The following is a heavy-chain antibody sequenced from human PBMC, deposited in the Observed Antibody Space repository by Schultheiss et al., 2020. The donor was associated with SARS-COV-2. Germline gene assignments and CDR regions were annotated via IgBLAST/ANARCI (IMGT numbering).Heavy chain of an antibody. CDR2: ISSSSSTI. J-gene: IGHJ4*02. CDR3: ATRALRFLEWLPLDY. CDR1: GFTFSNAW. Sequence: GESLKISCAASGFTFSNAWMNWVRQAPGKGLEWVSYISSSSSTIYYADSVKRRFTISRDNAKNSLYLQMNSLRDEDTAVYYCATRALRFLEWLPLDYWGQGTLVTVSS. D-gene: IGHD3-3*01. V-gene: IGHV3-48*02.